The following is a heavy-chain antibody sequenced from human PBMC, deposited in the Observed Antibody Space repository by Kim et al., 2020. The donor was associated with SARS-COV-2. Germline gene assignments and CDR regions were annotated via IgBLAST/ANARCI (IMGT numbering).Heavy chain of an antibody. CDR1: GFTFSSYT. V-gene: IGHV3-64*01. CDR2: ISSNGGST. Sequence: GGSLRLSCAASGFTFSSYTMHWARQAPGKGLEYVSAISSNGGSTYYANSVKGRFTISRDNSKNTLYLQMGSLRAEDMAVYYCASSDCSGGSCNYYYYGM. J-gene: IGHJ6*01. D-gene: IGHD2-15*01. CDR3: ASSDCSGGSCNYYYYGM.